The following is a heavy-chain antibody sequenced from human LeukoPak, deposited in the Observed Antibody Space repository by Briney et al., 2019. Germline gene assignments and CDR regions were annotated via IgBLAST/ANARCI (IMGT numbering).Heavy chain of an antibody. J-gene: IGHJ4*02. CDR1: GGSISSNSYY. Sequence: PSETLSLTCAVSGGSISSNSYYWGWIRQPPGKGLEWIGSIYYSGSTYYNPSLKSRVTISVDTSKNQFSLKLSSVTAADTAVYYCARGDRGYSGSRLGTKKFDYWGQGTLVTVSS. D-gene: IGHD1-26*01. CDR2: IYYSGST. CDR3: ARGDRGYSGSRLGTKKFDY. V-gene: IGHV4-39*01.